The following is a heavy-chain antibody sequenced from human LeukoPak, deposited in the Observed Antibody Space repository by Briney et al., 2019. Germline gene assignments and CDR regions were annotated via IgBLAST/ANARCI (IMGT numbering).Heavy chain of an antibody. D-gene: IGHD6-19*01. J-gene: IGHJ1*01. CDR2: IYHSGST. Sequence: PSQTLSLTCTVSGGSIGSGGYYWSWIRQPPGKGLEWIGYIYHSGSTYYNPSLKSRVTISVDRSKNQFSLKLSSVTAADTAVYYCARVYSSGSRAFQHWGQGTLVTVSS. V-gene: IGHV4-30-2*01. CDR3: ARVYSSGSRAFQH. CDR1: GGSIGSGGYY.